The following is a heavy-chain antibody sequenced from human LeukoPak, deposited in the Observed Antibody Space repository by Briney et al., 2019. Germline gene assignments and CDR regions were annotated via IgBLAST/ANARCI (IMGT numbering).Heavy chain of an antibody. D-gene: IGHD3-3*01. CDR3: ARRNRHYDFWSGYYIPNPYHDAFDI. CDR2: IYPGDSDT. J-gene: IGHJ3*02. V-gene: IGHV5-51*01. Sequence: GESLKISCKGSGYGFTSYWIGWVRQMPGKGLEWMGIIYPGDSDTRYSPSFQGQVTISADKSISTDYLQWSSLKASDTAMYYCARRNRHYDFWSGYYIPNPYHDAFDIWGQGTMVTVSS. CDR1: GYGFTSYW.